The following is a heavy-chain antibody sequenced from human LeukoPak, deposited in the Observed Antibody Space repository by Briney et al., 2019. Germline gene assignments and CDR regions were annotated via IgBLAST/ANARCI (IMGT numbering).Heavy chain of an antibody. V-gene: IGHV3-23*01. CDR1: GYTFSDFA. CDR2: TFQGGGEI. J-gene: IGHJ5*02. CDR3: ATYRQVMLPFEA. D-gene: IGHD5-18*01. Sequence: GGSLRLFCAASGYTFSDFAMIWVRQPPGKGLEWVSSTFQGGGEIHYADSVRGRFTISRDNSRSTLFLQMNSLRGEDTAIYYCATYRQVMLPFEAWGQGTLVTVSS.